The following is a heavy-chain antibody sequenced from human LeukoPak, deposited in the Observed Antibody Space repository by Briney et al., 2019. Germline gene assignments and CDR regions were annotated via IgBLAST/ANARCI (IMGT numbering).Heavy chain of an antibody. CDR2: IYYSGST. V-gene: IGHV4-31*03. D-gene: IGHD5-12*01. CDR3: ARDAVARGWFWFDP. Sequence: SETLSLTCTVSGGSISSGGYYWSWIRQHPGKGLEWIGYIYYSGSTYYNPSLKSRVTISVDTSKNQFSLKLSSVTAADTAVYYCARDAVARGWFWFDPWGQGTLVTVSS. J-gene: IGHJ5*02. CDR1: GGSISSGGYY.